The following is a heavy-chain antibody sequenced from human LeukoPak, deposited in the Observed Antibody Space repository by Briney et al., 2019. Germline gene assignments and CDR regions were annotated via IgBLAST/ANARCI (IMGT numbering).Heavy chain of an antibody. CDR1: GGSFSGYY. CDR2: INHSGST. V-gene: IGHV4-34*01. Sequence: SETLSLTCAVYGGSFSGYYWSWIRQPPGKGLEWIGEINHSGSTNYNPSLKSRVTISVDTSKNQFSLKLNSVTAADTAVYYCARGQFDIVVVPAANMAAFDYWGQGTLVTVSS. D-gene: IGHD2-2*01. J-gene: IGHJ4*02. CDR3: ARGQFDIVVVPAANMAAFDY.